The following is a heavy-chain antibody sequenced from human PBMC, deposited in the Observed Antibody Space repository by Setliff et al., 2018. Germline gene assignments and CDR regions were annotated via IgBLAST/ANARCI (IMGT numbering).Heavy chain of an antibody. CDR3: ARAVDSSGYFPYWYFDL. CDR1: GGSISSYY. CDR2: IYYSGST. D-gene: IGHD3-22*01. J-gene: IGHJ2*01. Sequence: CTVSGGSISSYYWSWIRQPPGKGLEWIGYIYYSGSTNSNPSLRSRLTMSVDTSKSQFSLNLTSVTAADTAVYFCARAVDSSGYFPYWYFDLWGRGALVTVS. V-gene: IGHV4-59*01.